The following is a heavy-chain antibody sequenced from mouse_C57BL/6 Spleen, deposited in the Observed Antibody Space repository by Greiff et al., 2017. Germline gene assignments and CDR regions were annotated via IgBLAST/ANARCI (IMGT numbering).Heavy chain of an antibody. CDR1: GYTFTSYW. Sequence: QVQLQQPGAELVRPGSSVKLSCKASGYTFTSYWMDWVKQRPGQGLEWIGNIYPSDSETHYNQKFKDKATLTVDKSSSTAYMQLSSLTSEDSAVYYCAREGSGSSGYFDVWGTGTTVTVSS. J-gene: IGHJ1*03. D-gene: IGHD1-1*01. CDR3: AREGSGSSGYFDV. CDR2: IYPSDSET. V-gene: IGHV1-61*01.